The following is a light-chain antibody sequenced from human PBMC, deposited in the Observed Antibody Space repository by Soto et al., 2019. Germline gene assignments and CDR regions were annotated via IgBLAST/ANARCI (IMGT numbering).Light chain of an antibody. CDR2: AAS. CDR1: QSVSSY. Sequence: DIKMAEYRYSLSASVGDIIRITCRASQSVSSYLNWYQQKPGKAPRLLIYAASHLQAGVPSRFRGTGSATHFTLPISSLHPEDFATYYCQQSYRAVTFGQGTRLEIK. CDR3: QQSYRAVT. J-gene: IGKJ5*01. V-gene: IGKV1-39*01.